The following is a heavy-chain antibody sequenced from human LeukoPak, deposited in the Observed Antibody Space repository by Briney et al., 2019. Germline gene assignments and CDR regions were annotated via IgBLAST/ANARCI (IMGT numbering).Heavy chain of an antibody. CDR1: GFTFSDYY. CDR2: ISSSSSYT. Sequence: PGGSLRLSCAASGFTFSDYYMSWIRQAPGKGLEWVSYISSSSSYTNYADSVKGRFTISRDNAKNSLYLQMNSLRAEDTAVYYCARYSPYTTPYFDYWGQGTLVTVSS. J-gene: IGHJ4*02. D-gene: IGHD3-16*01. V-gene: IGHV3-11*06. CDR3: ARYSPYTTPYFDY.